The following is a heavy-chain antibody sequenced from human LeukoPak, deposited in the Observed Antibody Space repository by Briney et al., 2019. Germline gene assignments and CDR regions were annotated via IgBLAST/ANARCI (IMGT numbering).Heavy chain of an antibody. V-gene: IGHV3-30*18. CDR1: GFTFSSYG. CDR3: AKDWSAIIVVVVAAPGGPFDY. Sequence: GGSLRLSCAASGFTFSSYGMHWVRQAPGKGLEWVAVISYDGSNKYYGDSVKGRFTISRDNSKNTLCLQMNSLRAEDTAVYYCAKDWSAIIVVVVAAPGGPFDYWGQGTLVTVSS. CDR2: ISYDGSNK. D-gene: IGHD2-15*01. J-gene: IGHJ4*02.